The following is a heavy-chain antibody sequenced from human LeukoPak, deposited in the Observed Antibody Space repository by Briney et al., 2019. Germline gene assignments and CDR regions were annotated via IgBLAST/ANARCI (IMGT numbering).Heavy chain of an antibody. V-gene: IGHV3-30*02. Sequence: GGSLRLSXAASGFTFSSYGMHWVRQAPGKGLEWVAFIRYDGSNKYYADSVKGRFTISRDNSKNTLYLQMNSLRAEDTAVYYCAKDHPRYYDFWSGDYWGQGTLVTVSS. J-gene: IGHJ4*02. CDR1: GFTFSSYG. CDR2: IRYDGSNK. CDR3: AKDHPRYYDFWSGDY. D-gene: IGHD3-3*01.